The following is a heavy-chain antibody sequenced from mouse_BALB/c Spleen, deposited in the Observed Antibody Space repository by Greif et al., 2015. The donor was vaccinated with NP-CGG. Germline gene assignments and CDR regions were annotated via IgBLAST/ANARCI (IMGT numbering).Heavy chain of an antibody. V-gene: IGHV5-12-1*01. J-gene: IGHJ4*01. Sequence: EVMLVESGGGLVKPGGSLKLSCAASGFAFSSYDMSWVRQTPEKRLEWVAYISSGGGSTYYPDTVKGRFTISRDNAKNTLYLQMSSLKSEDTAMYYCARHGGNYYAMDYWGQGTSVTVSS. CDR2: ISSGGGST. CDR3: ARHGGNYYAMDY. D-gene: IGHD1-1*02. CDR1: GFAFSSYD.